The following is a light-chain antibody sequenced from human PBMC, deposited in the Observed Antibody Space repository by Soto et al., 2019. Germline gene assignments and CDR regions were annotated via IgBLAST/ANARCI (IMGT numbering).Light chain of an antibody. CDR3: SSYSSSSTLG. Sequence: QSALTQPASVSGSPGQSITIACSGTSSDVGGYNYVSWFQQHPGKAPKLLIYEVSNRPSGVSNRFSASKSGNTASLTISGLQAEDEATYYCSSYSSSSTLGFGTGTQLTVL. CDR1: SSDVGGYNY. V-gene: IGLV2-14*01. CDR2: EVS. J-gene: IGLJ1*01.